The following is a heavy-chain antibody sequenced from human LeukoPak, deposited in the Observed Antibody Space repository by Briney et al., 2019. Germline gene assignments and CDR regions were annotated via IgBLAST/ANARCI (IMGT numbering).Heavy chain of an antibody. D-gene: IGHD2-2*01. CDR1: GGSISSYY. CDR3: ARDFSGYCSSTSCSPDDAFDI. V-gene: IGHV4-59*12. J-gene: IGHJ3*02. CDR2: IYYSGST. Sequence: SETLSLTCTVSGGSISSYYWSWIRQPPGKGLEWIGYIYYSGSTNYNPSLKSRVTISVDRSKNQFSLKLSSVTAADTAVYYCARDFSGYCSSTSCSPDDAFDIWGQGTMVTVSS.